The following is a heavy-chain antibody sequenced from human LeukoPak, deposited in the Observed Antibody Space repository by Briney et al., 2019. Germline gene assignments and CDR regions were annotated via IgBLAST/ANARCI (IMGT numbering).Heavy chain of an antibody. CDR3: ARRVAVPGSYYFDY. J-gene: IGHJ4*02. V-gene: IGHV4-59*08. Sequence: SETLSLTCAVSGASISSYYWSWLRQPPGKGLEWIGYIYYKGNTNSNPSLKSRVTVSIDTSKNQFSLRLNSVTAADTAVYYCARRVAVPGSYYFDYWGQGTLVTVSS. CDR1: GASISSYY. CDR2: IYYKGNT. D-gene: IGHD2-15*01.